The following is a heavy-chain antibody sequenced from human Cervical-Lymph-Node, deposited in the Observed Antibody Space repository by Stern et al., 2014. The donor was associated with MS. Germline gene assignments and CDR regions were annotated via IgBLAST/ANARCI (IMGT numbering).Heavy chain of an antibody. D-gene: IGHD3-10*01. CDR1: GFSLSTSGMR. V-gene: IGHV2-70*01. CDR2: IDWDDDK. CDR3: ARTRRVRGAHWFDP. Sequence: QITLKESGPALVKPTQTLTLTCTLSGFSLSTSGMRVSWIRQPPGKALEWLALIDWDDDKYYSTSLKTRLTISKDTSKNQVVLTMTNMDPVDTATYYCARTRRVRGAHWFDPWGQGTLVTVSS. J-gene: IGHJ5*02.